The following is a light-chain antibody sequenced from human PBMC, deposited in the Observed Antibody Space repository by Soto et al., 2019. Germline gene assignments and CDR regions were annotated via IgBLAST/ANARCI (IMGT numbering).Light chain of an antibody. CDR1: SSNIGAGYD. CDR3: QSYDSSLSGRV. V-gene: IGLV1-40*01. CDR2: GNS. Sequence: QPVLTQPPSVSGAPGQRVTISCTESSSNIGAGYDVHWYQQLPGTAPKLLIYGNSNRPCGVPDRFSGSKSGTSASLAITGLQADHEADDYCQSYDSSLSGRVFGGGTKLTVL. J-gene: IGLJ3*02.